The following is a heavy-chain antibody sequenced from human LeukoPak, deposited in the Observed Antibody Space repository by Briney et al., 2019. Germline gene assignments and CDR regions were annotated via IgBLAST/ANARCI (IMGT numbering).Heavy chain of an antibody. CDR3: ARSPVEYSYNSYVDY. CDR2: TYYRYKRYN. Sequence: SQTLSLTCAISGDSLSSNSAAWNWIRQSPSRGLEWLGRTYYRYKRYNDYAVSAKSRITIKPDTSKNQFSLQPNSVTPEDTAVYYCARSPVEYSYNSYVDYWGQGTLVTVSS. J-gene: IGHJ4*02. D-gene: IGHD5-18*01. V-gene: IGHV6-1*01. CDR1: GDSLSSNSAA.